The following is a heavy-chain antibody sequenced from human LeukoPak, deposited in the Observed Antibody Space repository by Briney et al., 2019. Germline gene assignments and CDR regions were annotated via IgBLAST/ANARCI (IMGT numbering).Heavy chain of an antibody. CDR1: GYTFTIYG. D-gene: IGHD1-26*01. Sequence: ASVKVSCKASGYTFTIYGISWVRQAPGQGLEWMGWISAYNGNTNYAQKLQGRVTMTTDTSTSTAYMELRSLRSDDTAVYYCATRTDYSGRPYYFDYWGQGTLVTVSS. CDR3: ATRTDYSGRPYYFDY. J-gene: IGHJ4*02. V-gene: IGHV1-18*01. CDR2: ISAYNGNT.